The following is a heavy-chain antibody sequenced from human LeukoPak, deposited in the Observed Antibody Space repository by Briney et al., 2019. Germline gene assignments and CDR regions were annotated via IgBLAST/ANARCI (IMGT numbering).Heavy chain of an antibody. D-gene: IGHD2-2*01. CDR1: GGSISSYY. Sequence: PSETLSLTCTVSGGSISSYYWNWIRQPPGRGLEWIGYIYYSGSTNYNPSLKSRVTISVDTSKNQFSLKLSSVTAADTAVYYCARQPSSTRCPNYWGQGTLVTVSS. CDR3: ARQPSSTRCPNY. J-gene: IGHJ4*02. CDR2: IYYSGST. V-gene: IGHV4-59*08.